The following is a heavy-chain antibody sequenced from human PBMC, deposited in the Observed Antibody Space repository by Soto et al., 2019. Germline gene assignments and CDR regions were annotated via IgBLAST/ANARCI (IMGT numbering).Heavy chain of an antibody. V-gene: IGHV3-15*01. CDR2: IKSKTDGGTT. J-gene: IGHJ3*02. Sequence: GGSLRLSCAASGFTFSNAWMSWVRQAPGKGLEWVGRIKSKTDGGTTDYAAPVKGRFTISRDDSKNTLYLQMNSLKTEDTAVYYCTTEGITVVTPDAFDIWGQGTMVTVSS. CDR1: GFTFSNAW. D-gene: IGHD2-21*02. CDR3: TTEGITVVTPDAFDI.